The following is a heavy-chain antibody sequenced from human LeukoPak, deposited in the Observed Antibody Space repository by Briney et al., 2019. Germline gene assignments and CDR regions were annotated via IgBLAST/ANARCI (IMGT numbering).Heavy chain of an antibody. CDR3: ARVESDYYGMDV. J-gene: IGHJ6*02. CDR2: INPSGGST. D-gene: IGHD5-24*01. V-gene: IGHV1-46*01. CDR1: GYTFTSYY. Sequence: GASVKVSCKASGYTFTSYYMHWVRLAPGQGLEWMGIINPSGGSTSYAQKFQGRVTMTRDTSTSTVYMELSSLRSEDTAVYYCARVESDYYGMDVWGQGTTVTVSS.